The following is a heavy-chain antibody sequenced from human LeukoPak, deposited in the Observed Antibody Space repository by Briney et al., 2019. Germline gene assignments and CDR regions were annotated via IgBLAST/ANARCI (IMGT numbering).Heavy chain of an antibody. CDR3: ARDGRWINYYDGSSPV. CDR2: ISYDGSNK. J-gene: IGHJ4*02. CDR1: GFTFSSYG. D-gene: IGHD3-22*01. V-gene: IGHV3-30*03. Sequence: GRSLRHSCAASGFTFSSYGMHWVRQAPGKGLEWVAVISYDGSNKYYADSVKGRFTISRDNSKNTLYLQMNSLRAEDTAVYYCARDGRWINYYDGSSPVWGQGTLVTVSS.